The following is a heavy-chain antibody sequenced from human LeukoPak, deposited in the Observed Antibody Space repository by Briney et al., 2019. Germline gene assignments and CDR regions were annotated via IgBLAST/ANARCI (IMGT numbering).Heavy chain of an antibody. V-gene: IGHV4-39*01. CDR2: IYDSGST. CDR3: ARHPTGFPNWFDP. J-gene: IGHJ5*02. Sequence: SETLSLTCTVSGGSIRSSYYYWGWIRQPPGKGLEWIGSIYDSGSTYYNPSLKSRVTISVDTSKNQFSLKLNSVTAADTAVYYSARHPTGFPNWFDPWGRGTLVTVSS. CDR1: GGSIRSSYYY.